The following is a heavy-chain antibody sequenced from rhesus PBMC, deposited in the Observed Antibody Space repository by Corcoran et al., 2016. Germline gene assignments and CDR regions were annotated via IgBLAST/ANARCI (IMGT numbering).Heavy chain of an antibody. CDR2: IKENSEGA. CDR3: ARDYDTEAPFDY. D-gene: IGHD3-40*01. J-gene: IGHJ4*01. Sequence: QVQLQESGPGLVKPSATLSLTCTVSGASISCNWWSWIRQPPGKGLEWIGEIKENSEGATYTPPPKSRVTISKDASKNQVSLKLSSLTAADTAVYYCARDYDTEAPFDYWGQGVLVTVSS. V-gene: IGHV4-80*01. CDR1: GASISCNW.